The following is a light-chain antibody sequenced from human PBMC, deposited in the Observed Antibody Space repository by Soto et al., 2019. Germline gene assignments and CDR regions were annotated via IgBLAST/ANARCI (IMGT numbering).Light chain of an antibody. V-gene: IGKV3-20*01. Sequence: EIVLTQSPGTLSLSPGERATLSCGASQSVSSNFLAWYQHKPGQAPRLLIYGASNRATDIPGRFSGSGPGTALTLTISRLEPEDFAVYYCQQYVSSPRAFGQGTTVEIK. J-gene: IGKJ1*01. CDR2: GAS. CDR3: QQYVSSPRA. CDR1: QSVSSNF.